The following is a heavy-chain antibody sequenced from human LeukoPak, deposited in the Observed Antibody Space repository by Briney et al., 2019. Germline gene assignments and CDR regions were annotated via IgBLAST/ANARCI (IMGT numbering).Heavy chain of an antibody. CDR3: ARAYYYDSSGYFNHFDY. J-gene: IGHJ4*02. CDR1: GGTFSSYA. V-gene: IGHV1-69*05. CDR2: IIPIFGTA. D-gene: IGHD3-22*01. Sequence: SVKVSCKASGGTFSSYAISWVRQAPGQGLEWMGGIIPIFGTANYAQKFQGRVTITTDESTSTAYMELSSPRSEDTVVYYCARAYYYDSSGYFNHFDYWGQGTLVTVSS.